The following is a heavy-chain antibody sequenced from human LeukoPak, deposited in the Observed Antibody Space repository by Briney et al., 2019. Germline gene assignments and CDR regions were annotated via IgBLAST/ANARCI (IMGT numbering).Heavy chain of an antibody. J-gene: IGHJ4*02. V-gene: IGHV1-69*04. Sequence: SVKVSFKASGGTFSSYAISWVRQAPGQGLEWMGRIIPILGIANYAQKFQGRVTITADKSTSTAYMELSSLRSEDTAVYYCARGYPRWGSKSDYWGQGTLVTVSS. CDR3: ARGYPRWGSKSDY. CDR1: GGTFSSYA. CDR2: IIPILGIA. D-gene: IGHD7-27*01.